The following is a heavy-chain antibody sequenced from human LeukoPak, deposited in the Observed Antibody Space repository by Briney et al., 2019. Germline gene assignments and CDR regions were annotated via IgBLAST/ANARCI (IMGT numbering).Heavy chain of an antibody. V-gene: IGHV3-23*01. D-gene: IGHD5-18*01. CDR1: GFTFSSYA. J-gene: IGHJ4*02. CDR3: AKTSRIQLWLEYDY. Sequence: GGSLRLSWAASGFTFSSYAMSWVRQAPGKGLEWVSAISGSGGSTYYADSVKGRFTISTDNSKNTLYLQMNSLRAEDTAVYYCAKTSRIQLWLEYDYWGQGTLVTVSS. CDR2: ISGSGGST.